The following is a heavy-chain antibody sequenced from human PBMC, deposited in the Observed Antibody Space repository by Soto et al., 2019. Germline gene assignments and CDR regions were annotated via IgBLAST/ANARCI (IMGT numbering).Heavy chain of an antibody. V-gene: IGHV4-31*03. CDR3: AREGGIVGATAADY. CDR2: IYYSGST. CDR1: GGSISSGGYY. D-gene: IGHD1-26*01. Sequence: QVQLQESGPGLVKPSQTLSLTCTVSGGSISSGGYYWSWIRQHPGKGLEWIGYIYYSGSTYYNPSLKSRVTISVDTSKTQFCLKLSSVTAADTAVYYCAREGGIVGATAADYWGQGTLVTVSS. J-gene: IGHJ4*02.